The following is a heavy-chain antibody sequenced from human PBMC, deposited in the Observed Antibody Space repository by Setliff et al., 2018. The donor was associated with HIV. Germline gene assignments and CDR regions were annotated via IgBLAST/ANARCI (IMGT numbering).Heavy chain of an antibody. D-gene: IGHD3-22*01. Sequence: SETLSLTCDVSGGSITGYYWSWLRQPPGKGLVWIGYIYHNGDTNYNPSLESRLTISMDTSKNQFSLNLSSVTTADTAVYYCARADYESGSYFFDYWGQGTLVTVSS. J-gene: IGHJ4*02. CDR3: ARADYESGSYFFDY. V-gene: IGHV4-59*01. CDR2: IYHNGDT. CDR1: GGSITGYY.